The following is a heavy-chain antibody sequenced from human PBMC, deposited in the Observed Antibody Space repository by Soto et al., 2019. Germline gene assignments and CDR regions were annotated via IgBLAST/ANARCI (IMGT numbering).Heavy chain of an antibody. Sequence: GGSLRLSCSASGFTFSSYEMNWVRQAPGKGLEWVSYISDSGRTIYYADSVKGRFTVSRDDAQNSVYLQMDSLRAEDTAVYYCARDLLYYDSWSGYSAYFYYGMDVWGPGTKVTVSS. CDR2: ISDSGRTI. J-gene: IGHJ6*02. CDR3: ARDLLYYDSWSGYSAYFYYGMDV. V-gene: IGHV3-48*03. D-gene: IGHD3-3*01. CDR1: GFTFSSYE.